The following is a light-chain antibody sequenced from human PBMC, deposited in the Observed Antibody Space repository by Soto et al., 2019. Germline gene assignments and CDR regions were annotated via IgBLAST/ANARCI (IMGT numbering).Light chain of an antibody. CDR2: GAF. Sequence: EIVLTQSPGTLSLSPGERATLSCRASQSVSSSYLAWYQQKPGQAPRLLIYGAFNRATGIPDRFSGSGSGTDFTLTFSRLEPEDGAAYYCQKYNSAPLTFGGGTKVEIK. CDR1: QSVSSSY. CDR3: QKYNSAPLT. V-gene: IGKV3-20*01. J-gene: IGKJ4*01.